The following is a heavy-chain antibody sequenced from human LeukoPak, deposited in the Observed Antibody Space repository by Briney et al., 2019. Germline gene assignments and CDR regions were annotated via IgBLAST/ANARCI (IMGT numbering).Heavy chain of an antibody. CDR3: ARAAAIFGVVRRWFDP. CDR2: IYYSGST. Sequence: PSETLSLTCTVSGGSISSSSYYWGWIRQPPGKGLEWIGSIYYSGSTYYNPSLKSRVTISVDTSKNQFSLKLSSVTAADTAVYYCARAAAIFGVVRRWFDPWGQGTLVTVSS. CDR1: GGSISSSSYY. J-gene: IGHJ5*02. D-gene: IGHD3-3*01. V-gene: IGHV4-39*07.